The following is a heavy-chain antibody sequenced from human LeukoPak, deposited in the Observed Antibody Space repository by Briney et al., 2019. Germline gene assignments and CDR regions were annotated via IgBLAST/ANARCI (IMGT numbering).Heavy chain of an antibody. V-gene: IGHV3-23*01. D-gene: IGHD1-26*01. Sequence: PGGSLRLSREASGFTFSDYAMSWVRQAPGKGPEWVSGMSNSGDGTNYADSVKGRCIISRDNSKNTLYLQMYSLGVEDTAIYYCAKDLGRRGLGATMSDWGQGTLVSVSS. CDR3: AKDLGRRGLGATMSD. CDR1: GFTFSDYA. CDR2: MSNSGDGT. J-gene: IGHJ1*01.